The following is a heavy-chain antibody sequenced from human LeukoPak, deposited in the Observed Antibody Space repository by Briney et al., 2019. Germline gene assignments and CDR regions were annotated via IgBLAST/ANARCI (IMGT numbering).Heavy chain of an antibody. V-gene: IGHV4-61*02. D-gene: IGHD3-22*01. CDR1: GGSISSGSYY. CDR2: IYTSGST. Sequence: SETLSLTCTVSGGSISSGSYYWSWIRQPAGKGLEWIGRIYTSGSTNYNPSLKSRVTISADTSKNQFSLKLSSVTAADTAVYYCARASLYYDSSGYAFDIWGQGTMVTVSS. J-gene: IGHJ3*02. CDR3: ARASLYYDSSGYAFDI.